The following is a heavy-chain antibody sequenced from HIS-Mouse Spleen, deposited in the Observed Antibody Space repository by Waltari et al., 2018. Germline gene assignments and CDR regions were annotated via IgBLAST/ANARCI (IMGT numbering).Heavy chain of an antibody. J-gene: IGHJ2*01. Sequence: QLQLQEAGPGLVKPSENLSLTCTVSGASISSSSYYCGWIRQPPGKGLEWIGSIYYSGSTYYSPSLTSRVTISVDTSKNQFSLKLSSVTAADTAVYYCAREIPYSSSWYDWYFDLWGRGTLVTVSS. CDR3: AREIPYSSSWYDWYFDL. CDR1: GASISSSSYY. V-gene: IGHV4-39*07. CDR2: IYYSGST. D-gene: IGHD6-13*01.